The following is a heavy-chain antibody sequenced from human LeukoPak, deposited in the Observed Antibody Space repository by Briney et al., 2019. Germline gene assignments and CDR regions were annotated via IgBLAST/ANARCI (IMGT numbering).Heavy chain of an antibody. Sequence: ASVKVSCKASGYTFTSFDINWVRQAIGQGLEWMGWMNPNSGNTGYAQKFQGRVTMTRDTSINTAYLELSSLRSEDTAMYYCARTCSGTSCADFDYWGQGTLVTVSS. CDR3: ARTCSGTSCADFDY. CDR1: GYTFTSFD. D-gene: IGHD2-2*01. J-gene: IGHJ4*02. V-gene: IGHV1-8*01. CDR2: MNPNSGNT.